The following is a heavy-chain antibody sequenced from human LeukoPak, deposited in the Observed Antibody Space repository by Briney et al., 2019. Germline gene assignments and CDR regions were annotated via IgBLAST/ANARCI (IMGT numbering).Heavy chain of an antibody. CDR2: INPNSGGT. Sequence: ASVKVSCKASGYTFTGYYMHWVRQAPGQGLEWMGWINPNSGGTNYAQKFQGRVTMTRDTSTTTVYMELSSLRSEDTAVYYCARDTQGGYYCMDVWGKGTTVTVSS. CDR3: ARDTQGGYYCMDV. J-gene: IGHJ6*03. CDR1: GYTFTGYY. D-gene: IGHD3-16*01. V-gene: IGHV1-2*02.